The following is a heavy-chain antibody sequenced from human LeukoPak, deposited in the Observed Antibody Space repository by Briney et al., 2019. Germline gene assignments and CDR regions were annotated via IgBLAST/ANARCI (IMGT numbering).Heavy chain of an antibody. J-gene: IGHJ4*02. Sequence: PGESLKISCKTSGYSFTDYWIGWVRQMPGKGLEWMGFIYPSDSGTRYSPSFQGQVTISADKSISTVYLYWSSLRASDTAIYYCVRAEDCLWEKHRYSYHFDFWGQGTLVTVSS. CDR1: GYSFTDYW. V-gene: IGHV5-51*01. D-gene: IGHD3-16*02. CDR2: IYPSDSGT. CDR3: VRAEDCLWEKHRYSYHFDF.